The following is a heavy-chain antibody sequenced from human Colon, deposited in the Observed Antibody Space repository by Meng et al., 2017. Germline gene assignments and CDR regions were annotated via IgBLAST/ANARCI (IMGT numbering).Heavy chain of an antibody. CDR1: GCSIKSGGYH. CDR3: ARDTLYGTDY. V-gene: IGHV4-31*03. CDR2: MSDSGTT. J-gene: IGHJ4*02. Sequence: QVHLHESRPGLVRRSADLSPVCTVSGCSIKSGGYHWSWVRQHPGKGLEYIGFMSDSGTTDYNPSLRSRVSISEIGSSKNQFSLTLRSVTAADTATYFCARDTLYGTDYWGQGVLVTVSS. D-gene: IGHD4-17*01.